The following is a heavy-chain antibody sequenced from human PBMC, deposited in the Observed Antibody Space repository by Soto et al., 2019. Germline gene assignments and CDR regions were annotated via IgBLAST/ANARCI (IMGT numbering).Heavy chain of an antibody. Sequence: SETLSLTCTVSGGSISSYYWSWIRQPPGKGLEWIGYIYYSGSTNYNPSLKSRVTISVDTSKNQFSLKLSSVTAADTAVYYCARHVEMANNFDYWGQGTLVTVSS. CDR1: GGSISSYY. CDR2: IYYSGST. V-gene: IGHV4-59*01. D-gene: IGHD5-12*01. CDR3: ARHVEMANNFDY. J-gene: IGHJ4*02.